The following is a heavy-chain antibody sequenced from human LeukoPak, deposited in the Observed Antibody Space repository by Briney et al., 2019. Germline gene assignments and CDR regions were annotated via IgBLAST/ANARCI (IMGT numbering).Heavy chain of an antibody. D-gene: IGHD6-19*01. V-gene: IGHV1-46*01. CDR3: ARGSSGWYSVAY. J-gene: IGHJ4*02. Sequence: RASVKVSCKAFGYTFTSYYMHWVRQAPGQGLEWMGIINPSGCSTSYAQKFQGRVTMTRDTSTSTVYMELSSLRSEDTAVYYCARGSSGWYSVAYWGQGTLVTVSS. CDR2: INPSGCST. CDR1: GYTFTSYY.